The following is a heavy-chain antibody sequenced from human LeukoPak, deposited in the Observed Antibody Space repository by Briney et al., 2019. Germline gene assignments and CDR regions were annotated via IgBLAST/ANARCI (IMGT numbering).Heavy chain of an antibody. CDR2: MYHGGIT. CDR1: GYSISSGYY. V-gene: IGHV4-38-2*02. D-gene: IGHD1-26*01. CDR3: ARDYGSRGVGNFDY. Sequence: SETLSLTCTVSGYSISSGYYWGWIRQPPGKGLEWIGSMYHGGITYYNPSLKSRVTISLDTSKNQFSLRLSSVTAADTAMYFCARDYGSRGVGNFDYWGQGTLVTVSS. J-gene: IGHJ4*02.